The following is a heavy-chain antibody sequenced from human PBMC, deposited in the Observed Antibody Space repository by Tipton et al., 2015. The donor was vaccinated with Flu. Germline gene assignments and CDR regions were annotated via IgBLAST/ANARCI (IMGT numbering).Heavy chain of an antibody. CDR1: GYTFTGYY. CDR3: ARGADDSGDAFGI. V-gene: IGHV1-2*06. D-gene: IGHD4/OR15-4a*01. Sequence: QLVQSGAEVKKPGASVKVSCKASGYTFTGYYVLWVRQAPGQGLECVGRINPNTGGTNYAQKFQGRVTMTRDTAISTAYMEVTGLTYDDTAVYYCARGADDSGDAFGIWGQGTMVTVSS. J-gene: IGHJ3*02. CDR2: INPNTGGT.